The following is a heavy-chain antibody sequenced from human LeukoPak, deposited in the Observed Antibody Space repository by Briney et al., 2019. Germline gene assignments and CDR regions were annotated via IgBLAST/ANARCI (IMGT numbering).Heavy chain of an antibody. Sequence: GGSLRLSCAASGFMFSSNWMSWVRLAPGKGLEWVANIKEDGTETYYVDSVKGRFTISRDNAKNSLYLRMNSLRVEDTAVYYCAKEGRSLQTYWGQGTLVTVSS. CDR3: AKEGRSLQTY. CDR2: IKEDGTET. CDR1: GFMFSSNW. V-gene: IGHV3-7*03. J-gene: IGHJ4*02. D-gene: IGHD5-24*01.